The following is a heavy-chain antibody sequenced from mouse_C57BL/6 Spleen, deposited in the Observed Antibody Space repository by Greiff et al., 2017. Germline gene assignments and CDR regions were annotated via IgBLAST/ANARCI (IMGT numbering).Heavy chain of an antibody. Sequence: QVQLQQSGAELVRPGASVKMSCKASGYTFTSYTMHWVKQRPGQGLEWIGYINPSSGYTKYNQKFKDKATLTADKSTSTAYMQLSILTSEDSAVYYYASGYSNCYYWGQGTTLTVSS. V-gene: IGHV1-4*01. CDR2: INPSSGYT. D-gene: IGHD2-5*01. CDR1: GYTFTSYT. CDR3: ASGYSNCYY. J-gene: IGHJ2*01.